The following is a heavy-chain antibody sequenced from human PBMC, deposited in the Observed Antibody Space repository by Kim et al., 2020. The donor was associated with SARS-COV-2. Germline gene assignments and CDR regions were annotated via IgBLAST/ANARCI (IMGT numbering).Heavy chain of an antibody. V-gene: IGHV3-21*01. CDR3: ARGKYYDILAPPDY. J-gene: IGHJ4*02. Sequence: ADAVKGRCTISRDNANNSVYLQMNSLRAEDTAVYYCARGKYYDILAPPDYWGQGTLVTVSS. D-gene: IGHD3-9*01.